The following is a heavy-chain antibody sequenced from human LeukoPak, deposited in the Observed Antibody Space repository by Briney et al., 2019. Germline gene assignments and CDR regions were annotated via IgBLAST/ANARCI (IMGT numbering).Heavy chain of an antibody. CDR3: ARGWSYYGSGSYYIDPHFDY. CDR1: GYNFTGYY. CDR2: INPNSGGT. J-gene: IGHJ4*02. V-gene: IGHV1-2*02. Sequence: ASVKVSCKASGYNFTGYYMHWVRQAPGQGLEWMGWINPNSGGTNYAQKFQGRVTMTRDTSISTAYMELSRLRSDDTAVYYCARGWSYYGSGSYYIDPHFDYWGQGTLVTVSS. D-gene: IGHD3-10*01.